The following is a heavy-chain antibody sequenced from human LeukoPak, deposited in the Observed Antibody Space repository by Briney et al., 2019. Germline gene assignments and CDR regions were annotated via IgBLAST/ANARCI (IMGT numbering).Heavy chain of an antibody. CDR1: GFTFSNAW. CDR3: TTSILYSGSYPGDY. V-gene: IGHV3-15*01. D-gene: IGHD1-26*01. J-gene: IGHJ4*02. Sequence: GGSLRLSCAASGFTFSNAWMSWVRQAPGKGLEWVGRIKSKTDGGTTDYAAPVKGRFTISRDDSENTLYLQMNSLKTEDTAVYYCTTSILYSGSYPGDYWGQGTLVTDSS. CDR2: IKSKTDGGTT.